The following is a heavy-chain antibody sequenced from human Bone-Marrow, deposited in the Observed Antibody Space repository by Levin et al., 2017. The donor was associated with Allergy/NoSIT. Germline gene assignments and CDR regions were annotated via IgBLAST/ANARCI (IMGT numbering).Heavy chain of an antibody. V-gene: IGHV3-9*01. CDR3: AKDLAGTRGTTPAHAGGMDV. Sequence: GGSLRLSCAASGFTFDDYAMHWVRQAPGKGLEWVSGISWNSGSIGYADSVKGRFTISRDNAKNSLYLQMNSLRAEDTALYYCAKDLAGTRGTTPAHAGGMDVWGQGTTVTVSS. D-gene: IGHD1-1*01. J-gene: IGHJ6*02. CDR1: GFTFDDYA. CDR2: ISWNSGSI.